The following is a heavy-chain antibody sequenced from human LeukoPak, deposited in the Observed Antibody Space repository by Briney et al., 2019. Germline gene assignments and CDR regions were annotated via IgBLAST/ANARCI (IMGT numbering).Heavy chain of an antibody. J-gene: IGHJ4*02. V-gene: IGHV4-4*02. CDR2: IYHSGST. Sequence: SGTLSLTCAVSGGSISSSNWWSWVRQPPGKGLEWIGEIYHSGSTNYNPSLKSRVTISVDTSKNQFSLKLSSVTAADTAVYYCARHPDPRSYFDYWGQGTLVTVSS. CDR1: GGSISSSNW. CDR3: ARHPDPRSYFDY.